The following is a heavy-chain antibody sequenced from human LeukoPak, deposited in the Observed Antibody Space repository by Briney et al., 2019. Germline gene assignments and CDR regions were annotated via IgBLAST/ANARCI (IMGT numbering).Heavy chain of an antibody. D-gene: IGHD2-2*01. V-gene: IGHV3-66*01. J-gene: IGHJ3*02. CDR1: GFTVSSNY. Sequence: GGSLRLSCAASGFTVSSNYMSWVRQAPGKGLEWVSVIYSGGSTYYADSVKGRFTISRDNSKNTLYLQMNSLRAEDTAVYYCATTVVPAAIEVDAFDIWGQGTMDTVSS. CDR2: IYSGGST. CDR3: ATTVVPAAIEVDAFDI.